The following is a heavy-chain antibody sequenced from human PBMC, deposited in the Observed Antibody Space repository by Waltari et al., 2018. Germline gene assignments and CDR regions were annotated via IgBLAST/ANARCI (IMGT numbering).Heavy chain of an antibody. D-gene: IGHD6-19*01. Sequence: QLQLQESGPGLVKPSETLSFTCTVSGGSISSSSYYWGWIRQPPGKGLEWVGSIYYSGSTYYNPSLKSRVTISVDTSKNQFSLKLSSVTAADTAVYYCATKRESSASGFDYWDQGTLVTVSS. CDR1: GGSISSSSYY. J-gene: IGHJ4*02. CDR3: ATKRESSASGFDY. CDR2: IYYSGST. V-gene: IGHV4-39*01.